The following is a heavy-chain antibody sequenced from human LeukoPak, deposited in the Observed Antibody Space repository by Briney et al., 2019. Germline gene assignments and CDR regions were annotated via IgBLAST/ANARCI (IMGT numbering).Heavy chain of an antibody. CDR2: IDWDDDK. V-gene: IGHV2-70*04. J-gene: IGHJ6*03. CDR3: ARINGDSGTYYMDV. CDR1: GFSLSTSGMR. Sequence: SGPTLVNPTQTLTLTCTFSGFSLSTSGMRVSWIRQPPGKALEWLARIDWDDDKFYSTSLKTRLTISKVTSKNQVVLTMTNMDPVDTATYYCARINGDSGTYYMDVWGKGTTVTVSS. D-gene: IGHD1-26*01.